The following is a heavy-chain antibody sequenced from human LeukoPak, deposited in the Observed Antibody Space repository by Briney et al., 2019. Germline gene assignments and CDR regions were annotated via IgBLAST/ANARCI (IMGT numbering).Heavy chain of an antibody. D-gene: IGHD5-18*01. CDR1: GGTFISYA. Sequence: VASVKVSCKASGGTFISYAISWVRQAPGQGLEWMGGIIPIFGTANYAQKFQGRVTMTEDTSTDTAYMELSSLRAEDTAVYYCATDLRGYSYGSVAFDIWGQGTMVTVSS. CDR3: ATDLRGYSYGSVAFDI. V-gene: IGHV1-69*06. CDR2: IIPIFGTA. J-gene: IGHJ3*02.